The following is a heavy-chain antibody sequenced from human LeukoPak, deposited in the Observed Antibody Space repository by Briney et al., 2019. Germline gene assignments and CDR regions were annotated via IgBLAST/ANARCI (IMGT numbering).Heavy chain of an antibody. J-gene: IGHJ6*03. D-gene: IGHD4-17*01. CDR2: IKQGGSEK. Sequence: PGGSLRLSCAASGFTFSSYWMSWVRQAPGKGLEWVANIKQGGSEKYYVDSVKGRFTISRDKAKNSLYLQMNSLRTEDTAVYYCARGYGDPLDYYYYMDVWSNGTTVTVSS. V-gene: IGHV3-7*01. CDR3: ARGYGDPLDYYYYMDV. CDR1: GFTFSSYW.